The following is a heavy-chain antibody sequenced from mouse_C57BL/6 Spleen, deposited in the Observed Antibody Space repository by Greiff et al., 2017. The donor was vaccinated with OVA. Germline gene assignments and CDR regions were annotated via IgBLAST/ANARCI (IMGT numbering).Heavy chain of an antibody. CDR1: GFTFTSYW. D-gene: IGHD1-1*01. CDR3: ARDYGSSYVGAMDY. J-gene: IGHJ4*01. V-gene: IGHV1-64*01. CDR2: IHPNSGST. Sequence: VQLQQPGAELVKPGASVKLSCTASGFTFTSYWMHWVKQRPGQGLEWIGLIHPNSGSTNYTAQFKSKATLTVDKSSSTAYLQLSSLTSEDSAVYNGARDYGSSYVGAMDYWGQGTSVTVSA.